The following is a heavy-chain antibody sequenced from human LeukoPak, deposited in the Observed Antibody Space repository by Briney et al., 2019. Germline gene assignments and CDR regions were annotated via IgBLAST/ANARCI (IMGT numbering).Heavy chain of an antibody. J-gene: IGHJ4*02. Sequence: GGSLRLSCAASGLTLRSYSMTWVRQTPGKGLEWVSGISDSGDSTYYADSVKGRFTISRDNSRNTLYLEMNSLRAEGTAVYYCTKWSGFGNDWGQGTLVTVSS. CDR2: ISDSGDST. D-gene: IGHD3-10*01. CDR1: GLTLRSYS. V-gene: IGHV3-23*01. CDR3: TKWSGFGND.